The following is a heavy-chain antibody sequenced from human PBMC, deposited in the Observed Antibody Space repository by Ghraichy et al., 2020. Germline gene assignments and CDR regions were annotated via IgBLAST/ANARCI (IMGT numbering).Heavy chain of an antibody. V-gene: IGHV3-7*01. CDR1: GFSFSSFW. Sequence: ETLSLTCAASGFSFSSFWMTWVRQAPGKGLEWVAYTKQDGSAKYYVDPVKGRFTISRDNAKNSLYLQMDSLRADDTAVYYCARRIVGANDVFDIWGQGTMVTVSS. J-gene: IGHJ3*02. CDR2: TKQDGSAK. D-gene: IGHD1-26*01. CDR3: ARRIVGANDVFDI.